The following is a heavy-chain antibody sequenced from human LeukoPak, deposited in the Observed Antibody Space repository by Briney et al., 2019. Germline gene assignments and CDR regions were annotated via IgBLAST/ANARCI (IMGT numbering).Heavy chain of an antibody. CDR1: GFPFSDFY. V-gene: IGHV3-11*01. J-gene: IGHJ4*02. CDR2: ISGSAETI. D-gene: IGHD3-22*01. CDR3: ARAPPYDSSGLLDY. Sequence: GGSLRLPCAASGFPFSDFYMSWIRQAPGKGLEWVSYISGSAETIYYADSVKGRFTISRDNAKKSLYLQMNTLRAEDTAVYYCARAPPYDSSGLLDYWGQGIRVTVSS.